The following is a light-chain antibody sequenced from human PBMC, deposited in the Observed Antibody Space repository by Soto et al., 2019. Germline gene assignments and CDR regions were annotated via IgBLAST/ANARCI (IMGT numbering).Light chain of an antibody. V-gene: IGLV1-44*01. CDR1: SSNIGENT. CDR3: AAWDGSLQDVL. CDR2: TNT. Sequence: QPVLTQPPSASGTPGQRVTISCSGSSSNIGENTVSWYQQLPGTAPKLLIYTNTQRPSGVPDRFSGSKSGTSASLAISGRQSEDEADYYCAAWDGSLQDVLFGGGTKLTVL. J-gene: IGLJ2*01.